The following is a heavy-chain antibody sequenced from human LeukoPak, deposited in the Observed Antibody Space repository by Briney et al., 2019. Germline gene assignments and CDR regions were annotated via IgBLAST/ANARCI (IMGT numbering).Heavy chain of an antibody. CDR2: IYSGGST. CDR3: ARSGDFNYGMDV. Sequence: GGSLRLSCAASGFTVSSNYMSWVRQAPGKGLEWVSVIYSGGSTYYADSVKGRFTISRDNSKNTLYLQMNSLRAEDTAVYYCARSGDFNYGMDVWGQGTTITVSS. D-gene: IGHD1-26*01. CDR1: GFTVSSNY. J-gene: IGHJ6*02. V-gene: IGHV3-53*01.